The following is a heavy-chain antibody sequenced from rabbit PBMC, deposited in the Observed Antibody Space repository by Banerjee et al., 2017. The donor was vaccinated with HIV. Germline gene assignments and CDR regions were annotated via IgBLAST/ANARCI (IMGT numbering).Heavy chain of an antibody. J-gene: IGHJ4*01. D-gene: IGHD2-1*01. V-gene: IGHV1S40*01. CDR3: ARGYNDFNL. CDR2: IYAGSSGST. Sequence: QSLEESGGGLVKPGASLTLTCTASGFSFSSSYYMCWVRQAPGKGLEWIGCIYAGSSGSTYYASWAKGRFTISKTSSTTVTLQMTSLTAADTATYFCARGYNDFNLWGPGTLVTVS. CDR1: GFSFSSSYY.